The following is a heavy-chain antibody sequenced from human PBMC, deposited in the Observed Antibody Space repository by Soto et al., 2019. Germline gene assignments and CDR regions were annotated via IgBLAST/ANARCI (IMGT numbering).Heavy chain of an antibody. CDR3: ARDGGLGPVTVSTHVDY. CDR1: GGTFSNYT. V-gene: IGHV1-69*08. CDR2: IIPILDIA. J-gene: IGHJ4*02. D-gene: IGHD4-17*01. Sequence: QVQLVQSGAEVKKPGSSVKVSCKASGGTFSNYTITWVRQAPGQGLEWMGRIIPILDIANYAKKFQGRVTMTADKATSTAYMELSSLRSEDTAVYYCARDGGLGPVTVSTHVDYWGQGTQVIVSS.